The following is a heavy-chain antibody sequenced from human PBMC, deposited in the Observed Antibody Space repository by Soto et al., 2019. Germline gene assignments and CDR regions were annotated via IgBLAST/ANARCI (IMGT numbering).Heavy chain of an antibody. Sequence: QVQLQESGPGLVKPSETLSLTCSVSGGSISSHYWAWIRQPPGKGLGWVGYIHYSGNTNYNPSLKSRVTISVDTSKKQFSLKLTSVTAADTAVYFCARFSCDTTTCYVLDSWGQGTLVTVSS. CDR3: ARFSCDTTTCYVLDS. D-gene: IGHD2-2*01. CDR1: GGSISSHY. J-gene: IGHJ5*01. CDR2: IHYSGNT. V-gene: IGHV4-59*11.